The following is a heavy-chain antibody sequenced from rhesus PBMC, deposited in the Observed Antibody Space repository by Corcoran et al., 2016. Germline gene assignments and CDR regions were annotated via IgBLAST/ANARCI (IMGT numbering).Heavy chain of an antibody. J-gene: IGHJ4*01. Sequence: QVQLQESGPGLVKPSETLPLTCAVSGDSVTRNYWNWLRQAPGKGLEWIGRIYGSAGNTDSNPSLKSRVTISRDTSKNQFSLTVSSVTAADTAVYYCVRSSNPKDECAYWGQGVLVTVSS. CDR3: VRSSNPKDECAY. CDR2: IYGSAGNT. V-gene: IGHV4S2*01. D-gene: IGHD3-22*01. CDR1: GDSVTRNY.